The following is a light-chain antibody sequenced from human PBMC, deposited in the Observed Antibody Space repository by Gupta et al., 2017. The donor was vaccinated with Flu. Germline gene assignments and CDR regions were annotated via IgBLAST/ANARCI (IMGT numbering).Light chain of an antibody. V-gene: IGKV3-20*01. CDR2: GAS. J-gene: IGKJ2*01. CDR3: QQDHNSPYT. Sequence: GTLSLSPGESATLSCRASQTLSSNYLAWYLQKPGQAPRLLIYGASKRATGIPDRFSGSGSGTDFTLTITRLEPEDFAVFYCQQDHNSPYTFGRGTXLEIK. CDR1: QTLSSNY.